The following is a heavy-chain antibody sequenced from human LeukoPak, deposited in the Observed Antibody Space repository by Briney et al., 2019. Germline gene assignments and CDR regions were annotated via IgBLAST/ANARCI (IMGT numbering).Heavy chain of an antibody. CDR3: ARGIVVVPAAMLY. CDR1: GFTFSSYE. Sequence: GGSLRLSCAASGFTFSSYEMNWVRQAPGKGLEWVSYISSSGSTIYYADSVKGRFTISRDNAKNSLYLQMNSLRAEDTAVYYCARGIVVVPAAMLYWGQGTLVTVSS. CDR2: ISSSGSTI. D-gene: IGHD2-2*01. V-gene: IGHV3-48*03. J-gene: IGHJ4*02.